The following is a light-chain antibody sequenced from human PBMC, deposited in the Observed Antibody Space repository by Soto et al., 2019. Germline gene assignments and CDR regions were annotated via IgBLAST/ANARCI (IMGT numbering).Light chain of an antibody. CDR2: EAA. Sequence: DIQMNQSPSSLSASVGDRVIITCRASQCVRNDLGWFQVQPGKAPNRLIYEAATLQSGVPSRFSGSGYGTELTLTISSLQPEDFATYYFLQHNNYPLTFGQGTTLEIK. CDR3: LQHNNYPLT. CDR1: QCVRND. V-gene: IGKV1-17*01. J-gene: IGKJ2*01.